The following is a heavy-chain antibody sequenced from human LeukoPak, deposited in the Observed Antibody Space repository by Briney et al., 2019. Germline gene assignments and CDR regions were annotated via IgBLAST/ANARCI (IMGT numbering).Heavy chain of an antibody. D-gene: IGHD3-3*01. Sequence: ASVKVSCKASGYTFTNYGISWVRQAPGQGLEWMGWISVYNGNIKYAQKIQGRVTMTTDTSTSTAYMELRSLRSEDTAVYYCATEGVTIFGVVTLSDAFDIWGQGTMVTVSS. J-gene: IGHJ3*02. CDR2: ISVYNGNI. V-gene: IGHV1-18*01. CDR3: ATEGVTIFGVVTLSDAFDI. CDR1: GYTFTNYG.